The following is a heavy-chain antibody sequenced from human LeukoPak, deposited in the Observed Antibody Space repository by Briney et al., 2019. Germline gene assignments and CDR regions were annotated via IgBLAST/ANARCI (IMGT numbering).Heavy chain of an antibody. CDR1: GYSFTSYW. V-gene: IGHV5-51*01. Sequence: GESLKISCKGSGYSFTSYWIAWVSQMPGKGLEWMGIIYPGDSDTRYSPSFQGQVTISADKSISTAYLQWSSLKASDTAMYYCARLMGIAVAGRGWFDPWGQGTLVTVSS. D-gene: IGHD6-19*01. CDR2: IYPGDSDT. J-gene: IGHJ5*02. CDR3: ARLMGIAVAGRGWFDP.